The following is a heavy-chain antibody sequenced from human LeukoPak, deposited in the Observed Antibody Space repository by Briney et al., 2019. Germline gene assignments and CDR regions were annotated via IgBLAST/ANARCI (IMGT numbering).Heavy chain of an antibody. Sequence: SQTLSLTCTVSGSSISSGSYYWSWIRQPAGKGLEWIGRIYTSGSTNYNPSLKSRVTISVDTSKNQFSLKLSSVTAADTAVYYWGGAGGFGQLLEYQIDYWGQGALVTVSS. V-gene: IGHV4-61*02. CDR1: GSSISSGSYY. J-gene: IGHJ4*02. D-gene: IGHD3-10*01. CDR2: IYTSGST. CDR3: GGAGGFGQLLEYQIDY.